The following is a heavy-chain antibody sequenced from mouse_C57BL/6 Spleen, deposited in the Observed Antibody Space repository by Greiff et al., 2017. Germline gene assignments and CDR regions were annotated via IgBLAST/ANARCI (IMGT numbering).Heavy chain of an antibody. D-gene: IGHD2-1*01. Sequence: VQLQQPGAELVRPGSSVKLSCKASGYTFTSYWMHWVKQRPIQGLEWIGNIDPSDSETHYNQKFKDKATLTVDKSSSTAYMQLISLTSEDSAVYYCARSGGNYPYFDYWGQGTTLTVSS. CDR2: IDPSDSET. CDR3: ARSGGNYPYFDY. V-gene: IGHV1-52*01. J-gene: IGHJ2*01. CDR1: GYTFTSYW.